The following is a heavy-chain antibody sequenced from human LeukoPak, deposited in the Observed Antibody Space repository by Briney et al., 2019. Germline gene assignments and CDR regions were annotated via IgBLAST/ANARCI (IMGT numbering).Heavy chain of an antibody. CDR2: ISGSGGST. J-gene: IGHJ6*02. D-gene: IGHD3-22*01. CDR3: ARARSAYYYDSRHGMDV. V-gene: IGHV3-23*01. CDR1: GFTFSSYA. Sequence: GGSLRLSCAASGFTFSSYAMSWVRQAPGKGLEWVSAISGSGGSTYYVDSVKGRFTISRDNSKNTLYLQMNSLRAEDTAVYYCARARSAYYYDSRHGMDVWGQGTTVTVSS.